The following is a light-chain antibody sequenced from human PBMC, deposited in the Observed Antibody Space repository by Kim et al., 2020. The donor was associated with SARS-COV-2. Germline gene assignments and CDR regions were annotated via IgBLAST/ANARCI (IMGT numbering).Light chain of an antibody. Sequence: GQSVTISCTGGINDIGTYDFVSWYQQHPGRAPKLIICAVTKRPSGVPDRISGSKSANTAYLTVSGLQAEDEADYYCSSYAGFNNGVFGGGTQLTVL. J-gene: IGLJ3*02. CDR3: SSYAGFNNGV. CDR1: INDIGTYDF. V-gene: IGLV2-8*01. CDR2: AVT.